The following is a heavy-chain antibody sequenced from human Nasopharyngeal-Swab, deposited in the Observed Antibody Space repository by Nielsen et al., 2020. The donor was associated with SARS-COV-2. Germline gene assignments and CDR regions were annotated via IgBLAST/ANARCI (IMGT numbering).Heavy chain of an antibody. V-gene: IGHV3-21*01. J-gene: IGHJ3*02. D-gene: IGHD3-22*01. CDR3: ARDRGEDSSGFVDAFDI. CDR1: GFTFSSYS. Sequence: GGSLRLSCAASGFTFSSYSMNWVRQAPGKGLEWVSSISSSSSYIYYADSVKGRFTISRDNAKNSLYLQMNSLRVEDTAVFYCARDRGEDSSGFVDAFDIWGQGTMVTVSS. CDR2: ISSSSSYI.